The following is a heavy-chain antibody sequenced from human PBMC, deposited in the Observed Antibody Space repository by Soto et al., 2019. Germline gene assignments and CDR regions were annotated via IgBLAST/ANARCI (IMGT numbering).Heavy chain of an antibody. CDR3: ARSSVAGTWSYYYGIDV. V-gene: IGHV5-51*01. CDR2: IYPGDSDT. J-gene: IGHJ6*02. D-gene: IGHD6-19*01. CDR1: GYSFTSYW. Sequence: PGESLKISCKGSGYSFTSYWIGWVRQMPGKGLEWMGIIYPGDSDTRYSPSFQGQVTISADKSISTAYLQWSSLKASDTAMYYCARSSVAGTWSYYYGIDVWGQGTTVTVSS.